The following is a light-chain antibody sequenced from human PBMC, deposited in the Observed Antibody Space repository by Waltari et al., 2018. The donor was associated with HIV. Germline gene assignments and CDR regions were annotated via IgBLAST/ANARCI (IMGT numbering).Light chain of an antibody. J-gene: IGKJ4*02. Sequence: DTQMTQSPSTLSASVGASVTITCRPSQSISDWLAWYQQKPGRAPNLLIYQASKLKSGVPSRFSGGASGTEFTLTISGLQPEDFATYFCQQYKSYPLTFGRGTEVEIK. CDR2: QAS. V-gene: IGKV1-5*03. CDR1: QSISDW. CDR3: QQYKSYPLT.